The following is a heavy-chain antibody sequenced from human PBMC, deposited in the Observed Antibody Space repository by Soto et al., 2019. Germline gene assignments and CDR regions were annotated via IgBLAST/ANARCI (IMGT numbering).Heavy chain of an antibody. Sequence: GGSMRLSYAALGFNFSSYGMHWVRQAPGKGLEWVAVISYDGSNKYYADSVKGRFTISRDNSKNTLYLQMNSLRAEDTAVYYCAKEILRFLEWLSNYYYYYYGMDVWGQGTTVTVSS. CDR2: ISYDGSNK. J-gene: IGHJ6*02. V-gene: IGHV3-30*18. CDR1: GFNFSSYG. CDR3: AKEILRFLEWLSNYYYYYYGMDV. D-gene: IGHD3-3*01.